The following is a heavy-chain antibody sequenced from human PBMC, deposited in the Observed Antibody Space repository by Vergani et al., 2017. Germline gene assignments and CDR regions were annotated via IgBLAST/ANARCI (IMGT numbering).Heavy chain of an antibody. Sequence: QVQLQESGPGLVKPSETLSLTCTVSGGSISSYYWSWIRQPPGKGLEWIGYIYYSGSTNYNPSLKSRVTISVDTSKNQFSLKLSSVTAADTAVYYCARGXVEPTRIAVARPGVEKRGYFCLDYWGQGTLVTVSS. D-gene: IGHD6-19*01. CDR2: IYYSGST. CDR3: ARGXVEPTRIAVARPGVEKRGYFCLDY. CDR1: GGSISSYY. J-gene: IGHJ4*02. V-gene: IGHV4-59*01.